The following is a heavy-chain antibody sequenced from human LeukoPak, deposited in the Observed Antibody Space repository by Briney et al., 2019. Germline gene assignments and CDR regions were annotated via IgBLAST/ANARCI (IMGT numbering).Heavy chain of an antibody. V-gene: IGHV3-23*01. D-gene: IGHD2-2*01. CDR3: AKQGDIVVVPAAMRRGYFDY. CDR2: ISGSGGST. Sequence: GGSLRLSCAASGFTFSSYAMSWVRQAPGKGLEWVSAISGSGGSTYYADSVKGRFTISRDNSKNTPYLQMNSLRAEDTAVYYCAKQGDIVVVPAAMRRGYFDYWGQGTLVTVSS. J-gene: IGHJ4*02. CDR1: GFTFSSYA.